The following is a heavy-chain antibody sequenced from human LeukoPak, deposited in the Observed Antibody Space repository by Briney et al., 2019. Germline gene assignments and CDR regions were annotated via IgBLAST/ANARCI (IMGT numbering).Heavy chain of an antibody. D-gene: IGHD3-22*01. V-gene: IGHV3-11*04. CDR3: AAHYYDSSGYRHAEHFQH. J-gene: IGHJ1*01. CDR2: ISSSGSTI. Sequence: GGSLRLSCAASGFTFSDYYMSWIRQAPGKGLEWVSYISSSGSTIYYADSVKGRFTISRDNAKNSLYLQMNSLRAEDTAVYYCAAHYYDSSGYRHAEHFQHWGQGTLVTVSS. CDR1: GFTFSDYY.